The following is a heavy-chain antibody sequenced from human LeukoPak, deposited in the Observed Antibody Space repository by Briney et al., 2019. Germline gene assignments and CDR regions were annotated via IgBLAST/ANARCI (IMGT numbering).Heavy chain of an antibody. CDR3: AKKYYYDSTGRGALDI. CDR2: SGVSSANT. V-gene: IGHV3-23*01. CDR1: GFTFSSYA. D-gene: IGHD3-22*01. J-gene: IGHJ3*02. Sequence: GGSLRLSCAASGFTFSSYAMNWVRQTPGKGLEWVSVSGVSSANTYYADSVRGRFTVSRDDSKNTLYLQMNSLRAEDTAVYYCAKKYYYDSTGRGALDIWGQGTLVTVSS.